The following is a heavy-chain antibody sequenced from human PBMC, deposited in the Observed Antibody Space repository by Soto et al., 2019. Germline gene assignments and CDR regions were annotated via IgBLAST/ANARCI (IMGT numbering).Heavy chain of an antibody. Sequence: QVRLQESGPGLVKPSQTLSLKCTVSGASISSGDYYWSWVRQPPGKGLEWIGYIYYSGITYFNPSLKSRVAISMETSKHQFFLTLSSVTAADTAVYFCAKGVTLFGPVSRFWLDPWGQGTLVTVSS. CDR2: IYYSGIT. CDR1: GASISSGDYY. J-gene: IGHJ5*02. D-gene: IGHD3-3*01. CDR3: AKGVTLFGPVSRFWLDP. V-gene: IGHV4-30-4*01.